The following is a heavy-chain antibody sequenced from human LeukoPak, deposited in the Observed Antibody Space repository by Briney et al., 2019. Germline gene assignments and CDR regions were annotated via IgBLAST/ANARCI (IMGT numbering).Heavy chain of an antibody. CDR2: ISGSGGST. CDR1: GYTFSSYA. CDR3: ARDDCSSTSCLYYFDY. Sequence: GASVKVSCKASGYTFSSYAMSWVRQAPGKGLEWVSAISGSGGSTYYADSVKGRFTISRDNSKNTLYLQMNSLRAEDTAVYYCARDDCSSTSCLYYFDYWGQGTLVTVSS. D-gene: IGHD2-2*01. J-gene: IGHJ4*02. V-gene: IGHV3-23*01.